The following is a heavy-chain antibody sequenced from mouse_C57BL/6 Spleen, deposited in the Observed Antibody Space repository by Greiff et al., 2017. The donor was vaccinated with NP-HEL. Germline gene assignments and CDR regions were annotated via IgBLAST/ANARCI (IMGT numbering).Heavy chain of an antibody. CDR3: TTPYYYGSSSRFAY. V-gene: IGHV14-4*01. Sequence: VQLKQSGAELVRPGASVKLSCTASGFNIKDDYMHWVKQRPEQGLAWIGWIDPENGDTEYASKFQGKATITADPSSNTAYLQLSSLTSEDTAVYYCTTPYYYGSSSRFAYWGQGTLVTVSA. CDR1: GFNIKDDY. D-gene: IGHD1-1*01. CDR2: IDPENGDT. J-gene: IGHJ3*01.